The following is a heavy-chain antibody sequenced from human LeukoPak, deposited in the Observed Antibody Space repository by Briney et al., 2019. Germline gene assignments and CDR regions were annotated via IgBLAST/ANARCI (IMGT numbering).Heavy chain of an antibody. CDR3: ARHNPGYGSGSYHYYFDY. V-gene: IGHV4-39*01. J-gene: IGHJ4*02. CDR2: IYYSGST. CDR1: GGSISSSSYY. D-gene: IGHD3-10*01. Sequence: SETLSLICTVSGGSISSSSYYWGWVRQPPGKGLEWIGSIYYSGSTYYNPSLKSRVTISVDTSKNQFSLKLSSVTAADTAVYYCARHNPGYGSGSYHYYFDYWGQGTLVTVSS.